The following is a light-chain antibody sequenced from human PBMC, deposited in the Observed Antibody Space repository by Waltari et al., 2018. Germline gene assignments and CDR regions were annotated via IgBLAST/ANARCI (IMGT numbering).Light chain of an antibody. CDR3: QVWDSSSDPVV. CDR2: YDS. CDR1: NIGRKS. Sequence: SYVLTQPPSVSVAPGQTARITCGGNNIGRKSVHWYQQKPGQAPVLVIYYDSDWPSGIPERFSGSNSGNTATLTISRVEAGDEADYYCQVWDSSSDPVVFGGGTKLTVL. J-gene: IGLJ2*01. V-gene: IGLV3-21*04.